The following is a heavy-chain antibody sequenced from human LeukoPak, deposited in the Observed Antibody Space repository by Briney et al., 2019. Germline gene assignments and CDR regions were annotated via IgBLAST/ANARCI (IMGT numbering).Heavy chain of an antibody. D-gene: IGHD7-27*01. V-gene: IGHV3-23*01. CDR3: AKTGGPWD. CDR1: GFTFSSYA. CDR2: ISGNGGST. J-gene: IGHJ4*02. Sequence: GGSLRLSSAASGFTFSSYAMNWARQAPGKGLEWVSGISGNGGSTYYADSVKGRFTISRDNSKDTLYLQMNSLRAEDTAVYYCAKTGGPWDWGQGTLVTVSS.